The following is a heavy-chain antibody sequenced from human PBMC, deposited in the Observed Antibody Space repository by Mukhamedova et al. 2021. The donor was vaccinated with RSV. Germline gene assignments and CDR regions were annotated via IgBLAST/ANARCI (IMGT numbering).Heavy chain of an antibody. CDR3: AIPGGRWYVGLDN. Sequence: GSTNYNPSLKSRVTISIDTSENQFSLKLTSVTAADTAVYYCAIPGGRWYVGLDNWGQGVLVTVSS. V-gene: IGHV4-34*01. D-gene: IGHD6-13*01. CDR2: GST. J-gene: IGHJ4*02.